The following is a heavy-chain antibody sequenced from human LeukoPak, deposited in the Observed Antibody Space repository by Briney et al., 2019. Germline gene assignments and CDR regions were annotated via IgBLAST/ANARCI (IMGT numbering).Heavy chain of an antibody. Sequence: GRSLRLSCAASGFTFDDYAMHWVRQGPGKGLEWISGITWNTDTIGYADSVMGRFTISRDNAKNSLYLQMNSLRAEDTAVYYCARDTDGNLDHWGQGTLVTVSS. D-gene: IGHD4-23*01. CDR1: GFTFDDYA. J-gene: IGHJ4*02. V-gene: IGHV3-9*01. CDR3: ARDTDGNLDH. CDR2: ITWNTDTI.